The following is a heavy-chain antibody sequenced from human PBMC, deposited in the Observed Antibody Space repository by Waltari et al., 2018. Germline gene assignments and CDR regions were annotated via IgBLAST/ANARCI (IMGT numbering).Heavy chain of an antibody. CDR1: GVSITSNRHY. CDR2: VSFSGTT. V-gene: IGHV4-39*01. J-gene: IGHJ3*01. CDR3: ATYIGASVGTAAFDV. Sequence: QLQLQESGPRLVRPSETLSLICRVSGVSITSNRHYWAWIRQSPGQGLEWIGTVSFSGTTNSSPSLKSRVSVSRDTSKNQVSLRLGSVTAADMAVYYCATYIGASVGTAAFDVWGQGTMVTVSS. D-gene: IGHD5-12*01.